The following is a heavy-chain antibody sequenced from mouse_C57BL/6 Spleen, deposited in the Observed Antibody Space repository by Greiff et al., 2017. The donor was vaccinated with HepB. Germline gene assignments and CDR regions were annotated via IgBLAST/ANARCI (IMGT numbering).Heavy chain of an antibody. Sequence: VQLQQSGPGLVQPSQSLSITCTVSGFSLTSYGVHWVRQSPGKGLEWLGVIWSGGSTDYNAAFISRLSISKDNSKSQVFFKMNSLQADDTAIYYCAREGIYYDYGGFAYWGQGTLVTVSA. J-gene: IGHJ3*01. V-gene: IGHV2-2*01. CDR2: IWSGGST. CDR1: GFSLTSYG. D-gene: IGHD2-4*01. CDR3: AREGIYYDYGGFAY.